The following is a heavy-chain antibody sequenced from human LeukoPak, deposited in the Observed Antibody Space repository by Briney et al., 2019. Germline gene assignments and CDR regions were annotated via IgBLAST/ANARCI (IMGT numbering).Heavy chain of an antibody. V-gene: IGHV1-18*01. CDR1: GYPFTMYG. CDR3: ATYYCSTTSCYPYFFDY. Sequence: ASVTVSCTASGYPFTMYGISWVRQAPGQGLEWMGWINPDNGNTKYAQKFQGRVTMTTDTSTSTAHMELRSLRSDDTAVYYCATYYCSTTSCYPYFFDYWGQGTLVTVSS. J-gene: IGHJ4*02. D-gene: IGHD2-2*01. CDR2: INPDNGNT.